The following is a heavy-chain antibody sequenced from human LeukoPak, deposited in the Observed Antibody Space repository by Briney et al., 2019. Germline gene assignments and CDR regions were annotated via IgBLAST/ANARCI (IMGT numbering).Heavy chain of an antibody. CDR3: AKDPTCASCSGGS. J-gene: IGHJ4*02. Sequence: GGSLRLSSAASGFTSSSYAMSWVRHAPGKGLEWVSAISGSGGSTYYADSVKGRFTISRDNSKNTLYLQMNSLRAEDTAVYYCAKDPTCASCSGGSWGQGTLVTVSS. CDR1: GFTSSSYA. D-gene: IGHD2-15*01. V-gene: IGHV3-23*01. CDR2: ISGSGGST.